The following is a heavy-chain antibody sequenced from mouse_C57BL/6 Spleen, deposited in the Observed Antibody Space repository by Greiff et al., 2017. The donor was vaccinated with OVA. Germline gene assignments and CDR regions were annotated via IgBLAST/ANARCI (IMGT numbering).Heavy chain of an antibody. CDR1: GYTFTSYW. Sequence: QVQLKQPGAELVKPGASVKLSCKASGYTFTSYWMHWVKQRPGRGLEWIGRIDPNSGGTKYNEKFKSKATLTVDKPSSTAYMQLSSLTSEDSAVYYCASDYGSSFDWYFDVWGTGTTVTVSS. D-gene: IGHD1-1*01. CDR3: ASDYGSSFDWYFDV. V-gene: IGHV1-72*01. J-gene: IGHJ1*03. CDR2: IDPNSGGT.